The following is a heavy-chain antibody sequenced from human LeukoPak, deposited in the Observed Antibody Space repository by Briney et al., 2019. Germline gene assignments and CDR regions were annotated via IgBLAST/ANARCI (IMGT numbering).Heavy chain of an antibody. CDR3: ARGRGTIYMFDY. V-gene: IGHV3-74*01. D-gene: IGHD2/OR15-2a*01. CDR1: GFTLNRYW. J-gene: IGHJ4*02. Sequence: PGGSLRLSCAASGFTLNRYWMHWGRQVPGKGLVWVSRINSDGSSTTYADSVKGRFTISRDNARNTLYLQMNSLRAEDTAVYYCARGRGTIYMFDYWGQGTLVTVSS. CDR2: INSDGSST.